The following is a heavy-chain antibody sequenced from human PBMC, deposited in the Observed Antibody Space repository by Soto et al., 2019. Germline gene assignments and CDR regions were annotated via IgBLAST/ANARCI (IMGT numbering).Heavy chain of an antibody. Sequence: ASLKVSCKTSVYTITSYGISWVREAPGQGNEWMGWISAYNGNTNYAQKLQGRVTMTTDPSTSTAYMELRSLRSDDTAVYYCARKYYYDSSGNPPYGMDVWGQGTTVTVSS. CDR3: ARKYYYDSSGNPPYGMDV. D-gene: IGHD3-22*01. J-gene: IGHJ6*02. V-gene: IGHV1-18*01. CDR2: ISAYNGNT. CDR1: VYTITSYG.